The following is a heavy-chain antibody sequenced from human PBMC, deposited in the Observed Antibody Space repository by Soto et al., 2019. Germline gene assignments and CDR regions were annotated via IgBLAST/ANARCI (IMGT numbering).Heavy chain of an antibody. J-gene: IGHJ6*02. CDR1: GYTFTGYY. Sequence: ASVKVSCKASGYTFTGYYMHWVRQAPGQGLEWMGWINPNSGGTNYAQKFQGRVTMTRDTSISTAYMELSRLRSDDTAVYYCARVSLDDFWSGYYTNYYYYGMDVWGQGTTVTVSS. CDR2: INPNSGGT. D-gene: IGHD3-3*01. V-gene: IGHV1-2*02. CDR3: ARVSLDDFWSGYYTNYYYYGMDV.